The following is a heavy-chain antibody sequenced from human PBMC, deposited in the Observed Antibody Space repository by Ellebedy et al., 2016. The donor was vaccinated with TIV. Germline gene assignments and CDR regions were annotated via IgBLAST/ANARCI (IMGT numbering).Heavy chain of an antibody. J-gene: IGHJ4*02. V-gene: IGHV3-23*01. CDR1: GFSFSDYA. CDR3: AKDQGSTVVSKGRDC. CDR2: ISFSGGST. D-gene: IGHD4-23*01. Sequence: GGSLRLSXVVSGFSFSDYAMSWVRQAPGQGLHWVSSISFSGGSTYSADSVKGRFTISRDNSKNTLYLQMNSLRAEDTAIYYCAKDQGSTVVSKGRDCWGQGTLVTVSS.